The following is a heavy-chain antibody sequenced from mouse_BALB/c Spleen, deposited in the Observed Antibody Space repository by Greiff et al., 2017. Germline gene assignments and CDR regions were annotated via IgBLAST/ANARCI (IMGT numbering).Heavy chain of an antibody. D-gene: IGHD2-10*02. CDR3: ARGGMVTSPFDY. CDR1: GFTFSDYY. CDR2: ISDGGSYT. V-gene: IGHV5-4*02. J-gene: IGHJ2*01. Sequence: EVQVVESGGGLVKPGGSLKLSCAASGFTFSDYYMYWVRQTPEKRLEWVATISDGGSYTYYPDSVKGRFTISRDNAKNNLYLQMSSLKSEDTAMYYCARGGMVTSPFDYWGQGTTLTVSS.